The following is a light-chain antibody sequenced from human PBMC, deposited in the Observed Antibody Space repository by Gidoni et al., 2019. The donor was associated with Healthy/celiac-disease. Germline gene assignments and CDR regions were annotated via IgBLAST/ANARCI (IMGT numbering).Light chain of an antibody. CDR3: QQYNNWPET. V-gene: IGKV3-15*01. Sequence: EIVMTQSPATLSVSPGERATLSCRASQSVSSNLAWYQQKPGQAPRRLIYGASTRATGIPARFSGSGSGTECTLTISSLQSEDFAVYYCQQYNNWPETCGEGTKVEIK. J-gene: IGKJ1*01. CDR1: QSVSSN. CDR2: GAS.